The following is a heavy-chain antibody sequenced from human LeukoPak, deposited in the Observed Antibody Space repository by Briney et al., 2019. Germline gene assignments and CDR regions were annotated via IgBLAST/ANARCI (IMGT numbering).Heavy chain of an antibody. Sequence: SETLSLTCAVSGYSISSGYYWGWIRQPPGKGLEWIGSIYHSGSTYYNPSLKSRVTISVDTSKNQFSLKLSYVTAADTAVYYCASHDYGDYVPRYFDLWGRGTLVTVSS. V-gene: IGHV4-38-2*01. D-gene: IGHD4-17*01. CDR2: IYHSGST. CDR3: ASHDYGDYVPRYFDL. J-gene: IGHJ2*01. CDR1: GYSISSGYY.